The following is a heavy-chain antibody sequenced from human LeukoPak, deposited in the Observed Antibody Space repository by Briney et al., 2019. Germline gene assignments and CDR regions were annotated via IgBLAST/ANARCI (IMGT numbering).Heavy chain of an antibody. CDR2: IYYSGST. Sequence: SKTLSLTCTVSGGSISSSSYYWGWIRQPPGKGLEWIGSIYYSGSTYYNPSLKSRVTISVDTSKNQFSLKLSSVTAADTAVYYCARESSSWLYFDYWGQGTLVTVSS. D-gene: IGHD6-13*01. V-gene: IGHV4-39*07. CDR3: ARESSSWLYFDY. J-gene: IGHJ4*02. CDR1: GGSISSSSYY.